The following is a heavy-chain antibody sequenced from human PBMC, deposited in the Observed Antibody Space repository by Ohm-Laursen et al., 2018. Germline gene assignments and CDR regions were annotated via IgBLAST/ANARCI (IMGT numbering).Heavy chain of an antibody. CDR1: GFTFSSYA. Sequence: SLRLSCAASGFTFSSYAMSWVRQAPGKGLEWVSVVSGSSDATYYADSVKGRFTISRDNSKNMVYLQMNSLRAEDTAIYYCAKGFSLSCYTGCDCWGQGTLVTVSS. CDR2: VSGSSDAT. J-gene: IGHJ4*02. D-gene: IGHD2-2*02. CDR3: AKGFSLSCYTGCDC. V-gene: IGHV3-23*01.